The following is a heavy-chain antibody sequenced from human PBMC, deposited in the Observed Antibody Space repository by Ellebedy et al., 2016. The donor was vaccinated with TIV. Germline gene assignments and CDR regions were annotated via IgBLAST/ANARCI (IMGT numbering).Heavy chain of an antibody. CDR2: IYNSEST. D-gene: IGHD5-24*01. Sequence: SETLSLTCTVSGGSISSYYWSWIRQPPGKGLEWIGSIYNSESTNYNPSLRSRLTISVDTSENQFSLKLTSVTAADTAMYYCARGTGADGYKIDYWGQGTLVTVSS. J-gene: IGHJ4*02. CDR1: GGSISSYY. V-gene: IGHV4-59*01. CDR3: ARGTGADGYKIDY.